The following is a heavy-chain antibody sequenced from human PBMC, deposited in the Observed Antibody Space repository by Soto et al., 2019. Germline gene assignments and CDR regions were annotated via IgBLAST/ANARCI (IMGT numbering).Heavy chain of an antibody. V-gene: IGHV1-18*04. CDR3: PRELTATLDL. J-gene: IGHJ5*02. D-gene: IGHD4-17*01. CDR1: GHTFTSYV. CDR2: ISAYKGNT. Sequence: GAAEKVSCKASGHTFTSYVISWVRQAPGQGREWMGWISAYKGNTNYAQKLQGRVTMTTDTSTSTAYMELRSLRSEDTAVSYCPRELTATLDLWGQGTLVTVSS.